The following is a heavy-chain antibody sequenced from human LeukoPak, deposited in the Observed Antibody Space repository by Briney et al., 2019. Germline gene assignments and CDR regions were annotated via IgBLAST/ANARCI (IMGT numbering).Heavy chain of an antibody. CDR1: GGSISRAGYY. J-gene: IGHJ4*02. CDR2: IYYSGST. CDR3: AREHTSGYFDC. Sequence: SQTLSLTCTVSGGSISRAGYYWSWIRQHPGKGLEWIGHIYYSGSTYYNPSLKSRVTISVDTSKNQFSLKLSSVTAADTAVYYCAREHTSGYFDCWGQGTLVTVSS. V-gene: IGHV4-31*03. D-gene: IGHD6-19*01.